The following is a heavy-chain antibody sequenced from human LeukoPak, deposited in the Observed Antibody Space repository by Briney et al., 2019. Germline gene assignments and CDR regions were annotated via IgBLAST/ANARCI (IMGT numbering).Heavy chain of an antibody. D-gene: IGHD6-13*01. CDR3: AKGKAYSSSWSETFDDYFDY. Sequence: SLRLSCAASGFTFDDYAMHWVRQAPGKGLEWVSGISWNSGSIGYADSVKGRFTISRDNAKNSLYLQMNSLRAEDTALYYCAKGKAYSSSWSETFDDYFDYWGQGTLVTVSS. CDR1: GFTFDDYA. V-gene: IGHV3-9*01. J-gene: IGHJ4*02. CDR2: ISWNSGSI.